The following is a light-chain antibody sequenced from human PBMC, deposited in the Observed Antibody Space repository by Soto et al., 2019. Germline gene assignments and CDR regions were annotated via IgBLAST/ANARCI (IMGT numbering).Light chain of an antibody. J-gene: IGLJ2*01. CDR3: AAWDDRLNGVV. Sequence: QSVLTQPPSASGTPGQRVTIACSGSSSNIGSNIVNWYQQLPGTAPKPLIYSSNRRPAGVPERFSGSKSGTSASLAIRGPKSEDEADYYCAAWDDRLNGVVFGGGTKLTVL. CDR1: SSNIGSNI. V-gene: IGLV1-44*01. CDR2: SSN.